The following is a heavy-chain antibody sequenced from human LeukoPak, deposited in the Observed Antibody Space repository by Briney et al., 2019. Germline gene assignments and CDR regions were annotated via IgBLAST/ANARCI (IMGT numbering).Heavy chain of an antibody. D-gene: IGHD6-19*01. CDR1: GFTFSSYG. Sequence: PGRSLRLSCAASGFTFSSYGMHWVRQAPGKGLEWVAVISYDGSNKYYADSVKGRFTISRDNSKNTLYLQMNSLRAEDTAVYYCAKDPSFEALAEKEFDYWGQGTLVTVSS. V-gene: IGHV3-30*18. CDR3: AKDPSFEALAEKEFDY. J-gene: IGHJ4*02. CDR2: ISYDGSNK.